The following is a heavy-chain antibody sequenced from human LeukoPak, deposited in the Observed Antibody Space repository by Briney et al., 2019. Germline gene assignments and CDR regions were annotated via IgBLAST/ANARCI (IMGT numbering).Heavy chain of an antibody. CDR3: ARGNYDSSGATDY. V-gene: IGHV4-34*01. J-gene: IGHJ4*02. Sequence: SETLSLTCAVYGGSFSGYYWSWIRQPPGKGLEWIGEINHSGSTNYNPSLKSRVTISVDTSKNQFSLKLSSVTAADTAVYYCARGNYDSSGATDYWGQGTLVTVSS. CDR2: INHSGST. CDR1: GGSFSGYY. D-gene: IGHD3-22*01.